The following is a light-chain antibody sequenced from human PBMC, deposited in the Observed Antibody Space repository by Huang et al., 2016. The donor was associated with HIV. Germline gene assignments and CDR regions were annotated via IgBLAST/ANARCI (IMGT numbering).Light chain of an antibody. J-gene: IGKJ1*01. CDR3: QQYFSALWT. CDR1: QGISNS. CDR2: GAS. Sequence: DIQMTQSTSSLSASVADRVTITCRASQGISNSLAWYQQKTGKPPRLLVSGASKLESGVPSRFSGSGSGTDYTLTISSLQPEDFATYYCQQYFSALWTFGQGTKV. V-gene: IGKV1-NL1*01.